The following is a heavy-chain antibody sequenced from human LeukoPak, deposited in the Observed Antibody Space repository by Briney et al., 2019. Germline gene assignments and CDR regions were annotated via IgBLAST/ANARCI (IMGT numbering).Heavy chain of an antibody. J-gene: IGHJ4*02. CDR1: GGSISSGDYY. Sequence: PSQTLSLTCTVSGGSISSGDYYWSWIRQPPGKGLEWIGYIYYSGSTSYNPSLKSRVTISVDTPKNQFSLRLNSLTAADTAVYYCARGTDSVSCFDYWGQGTLVTVSS. D-gene: IGHD3-16*01. CDR2: IYYSGST. V-gene: IGHV4-30-4*01. CDR3: ARGTDSVSCFDY.